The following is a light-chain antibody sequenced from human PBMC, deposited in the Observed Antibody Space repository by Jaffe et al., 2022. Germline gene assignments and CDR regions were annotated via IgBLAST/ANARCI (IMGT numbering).Light chain of an antibody. Sequence: QSALTQPPSASGSPGQSVTISCTGTSSDVGGYMYVSWYQQHPGKAPKLMIYEVSKRPSGVPDRFSGSKSGNTASLTVSGLQAEDEADYYCSSYAYSNNLIFGGGTKLTVL. J-gene: IGLJ2*01. V-gene: IGLV2-8*01. CDR2: EVS. CDR1: SSDVGGYMY. CDR3: SSYAYSNNLI.